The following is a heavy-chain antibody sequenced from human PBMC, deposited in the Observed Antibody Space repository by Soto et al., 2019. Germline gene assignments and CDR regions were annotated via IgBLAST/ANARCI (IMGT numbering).Heavy chain of an antibody. V-gene: IGHV2-5*02. J-gene: IGHJ3*01. Sequence: QITLKESGPTLVKPTQTLTLTCTFSGFSLSTSTVGVGWIRQPPGKALEWLALIYWDDDKRYSPSLKSRLTITKDTSKNQVVLTMTNMDPVDTATYYCVLRYYLHAFDVWGQGTMVTVSS. CDR3: VLRYYLHAFDV. D-gene: IGHD3-16*01. CDR1: GFSLSTSTVG. CDR2: IYWDDDK.